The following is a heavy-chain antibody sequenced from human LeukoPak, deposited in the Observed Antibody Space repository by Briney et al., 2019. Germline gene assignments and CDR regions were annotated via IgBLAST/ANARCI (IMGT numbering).Heavy chain of an antibody. CDR2: TSSDLNVK. V-gene: IGHV3-30*03. CDR3: AREGYYGSGSPPSLYFDY. J-gene: IGHJ4*02. CDR1: GFTFSRYW. Sequence: GGSLRLSCAASGFTFSRYWMNWVRQAPGKGLEWVAVTSSDLNVKLYADSVKGRFTISRDNSRSTLYLQTNSLRPEDTAIYYCAREGYYGSGSPPSLYFDYWGQGTLVTVSS. D-gene: IGHD3-10*01.